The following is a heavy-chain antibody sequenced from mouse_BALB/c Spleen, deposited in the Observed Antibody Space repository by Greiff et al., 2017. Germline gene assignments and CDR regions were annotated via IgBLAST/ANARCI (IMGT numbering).Heavy chain of an antibody. D-gene: IGHD1-1*01. CDR1: GFNIKDTY. CDR3: ASPPTGSSLFAY. V-gene: IGHV14-3*02. CDR2: IDPANGNT. Sequence: VHVKQSGAELVKPGASVKLSCTASGFNIKDTYMHWVKQRPEQGLEWIGRIDPANGNTKYDPKFQGKATITADTSSNTAYLQLSSLTSEDTAVYYCASPPTGSSLFAYWGQGTLVTVSA. J-gene: IGHJ3*01.